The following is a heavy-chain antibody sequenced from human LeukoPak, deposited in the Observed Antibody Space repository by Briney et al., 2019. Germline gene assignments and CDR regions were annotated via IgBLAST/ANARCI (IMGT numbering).Heavy chain of an antibody. CDR3: ARNDGSGYTPYYYDGMDV. CDR1: GYTFTSYG. CDR2: ISAYNGNT. Sequence: ASVKVSCKASGYTFTSYGISWVRQAPGQGLEWMGWISAYNGNTNYAQKLQGRVTMTTDTSTSTAYMELRSLRSDDTAVYYCARNDGSGYTPYYYDGMDVWGQGTTVTVSS. J-gene: IGHJ6*02. D-gene: IGHD5-12*01. V-gene: IGHV1-18*01.